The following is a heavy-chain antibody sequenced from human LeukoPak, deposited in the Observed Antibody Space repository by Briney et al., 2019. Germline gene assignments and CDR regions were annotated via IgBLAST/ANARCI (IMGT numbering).Heavy chain of an antibody. D-gene: IGHD2-2*01. Sequence: GSLRLCCAASGFTFSSYSMNWVRQAPGKGLEWVSSISSSSSYIYYADSVKGRFTISRDNAKNSLYLQMNSLRAEDTAVYYCARDSKYCSSTSCYPHWGQGTLATVSS. CDR1: GFTFSSYS. V-gene: IGHV3-21*01. J-gene: IGHJ4*02. CDR2: ISSSSSYI. CDR3: ARDSKYCSSTSCYPH.